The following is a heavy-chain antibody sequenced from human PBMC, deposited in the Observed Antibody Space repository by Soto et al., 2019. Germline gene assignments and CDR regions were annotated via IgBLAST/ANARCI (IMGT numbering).Heavy chain of an antibody. CDR3: EGSSGGGRYFDY. CDR1: GFTFSSYW. V-gene: IGHV3-7*04. D-gene: IGHD6-19*01. CDR2: IKQDGSEK. J-gene: IGHJ4*02. Sequence: EVQLVESGGGLVQPGGSLRLSCAASGFTFSSYWMSWVRQAPGKGLEWVANIKQDGSEKYYVDSVKGRFTISRDNAKNSLYLQMNSLRAEDTAVYYCEGSSGGGRYFDYWGQGTLVTVSS.